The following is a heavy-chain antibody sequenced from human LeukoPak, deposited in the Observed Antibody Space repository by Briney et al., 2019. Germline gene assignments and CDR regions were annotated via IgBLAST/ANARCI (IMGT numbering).Heavy chain of an antibody. J-gene: IGHJ3*02. CDR2: IIPIFGTA. Sequence: ASMKVSCKASGGTFSSYAISWVRQAPGQGLEWMGGIIPIFGTANYAQKFQGRVTITADESTSTAYMELSSLRSEDTAVYYCARALGYSSVDHAFDIWGQGTMVTVSS. V-gene: IGHV1-69*01. CDR1: GGTFSSYA. CDR3: ARALGYSSVDHAFDI. D-gene: IGHD6-19*01.